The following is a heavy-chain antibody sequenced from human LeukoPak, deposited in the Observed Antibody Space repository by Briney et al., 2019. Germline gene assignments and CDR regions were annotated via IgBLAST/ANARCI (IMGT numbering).Heavy chain of an antibody. J-gene: IGHJ3*02. CDR1: GFTFDDYA. D-gene: IGHD6-13*01. V-gene: IGHV3-9*01. Sequence: GGSLRLSCAASGFTFDDYAMHWVRHAPGKGLEWVSGISWNSGSIGYADSVKGRFTISRDNAKNSLYLQMNSLRAEDTALYYCAKDLSSSPDDAFDIWGQGTMVTVSS. CDR3: AKDLSSSPDDAFDI. CDR2: ISWNSGSI.